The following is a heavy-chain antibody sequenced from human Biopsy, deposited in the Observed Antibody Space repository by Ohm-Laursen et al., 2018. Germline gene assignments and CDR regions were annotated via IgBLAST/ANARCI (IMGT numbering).Heavy chain of an antibody. Sequence: ASVKVSCKASGYTFSSYGINWVRQAPGQGLEWLGWISTYNGNTNYAQNLQGRVTMTTDTSTSTAYMELRSLRSDDTAVYYCARGGTLVVVPTAVLHSFDIWGQGTMVTVSS. V-gene: IGHV1-18*01. D-gene: IGHD2-2*01. CDR2: ISTYNGNT. J-gene: IGHJ3*02. CDR1: GYTFSSYG. CDR3: ARGGTLVVVPTAVLHSFDI.